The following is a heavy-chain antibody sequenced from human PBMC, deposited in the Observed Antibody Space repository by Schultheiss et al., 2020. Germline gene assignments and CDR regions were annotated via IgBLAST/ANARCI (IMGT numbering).Heavy chain of an antibody. J-gene: IGHJ4*02. CDR1: GFSLSTSGVG. V-gene: IGHV2-5*02. Sequence: SCPTLVKPTQTLTLTCTFSGFSLSTSGVGVAWVRQPPGKALEWLGIIYWDDDKAYSPSLRSRLTISKDTSRNQVVLTMTNMDPEDTATYYCAHRPPPRATYDHFDYWGQGTLVTVSS. CDR3: AHRPPPRATYDHFDY. CDR2: IYWDDDK. D-gene: IGHD2-21*01.